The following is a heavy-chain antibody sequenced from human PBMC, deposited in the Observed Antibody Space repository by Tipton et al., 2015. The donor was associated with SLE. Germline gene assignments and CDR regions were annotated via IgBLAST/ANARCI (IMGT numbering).Heavy chain of an antibody. D-gene: IGHD3-16*02. CDR3: SISKTGIVV. Sequence: QSGAEVKKPGESLKISCQGSGYSFTSYWIGWVRQMPGKGLEWMGIIYPGDSDTRYSRSFQGQVTISADNSISTAYLQCSSLKASGCALYYFSISKTGIVVRGEGLAVAVSS. CDR1: GYSFTSYW. J-gene: IGHJ6*04. V-gene: IGHV5-51*03. CDR2: IYPGDSDT.